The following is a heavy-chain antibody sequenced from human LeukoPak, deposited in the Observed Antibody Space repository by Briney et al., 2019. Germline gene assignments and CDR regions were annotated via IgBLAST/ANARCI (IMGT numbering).Heavy chain of an antibody. J-gene: IGHJ6*02. CDR1: GGSISSYY. V-gene: IGHV4-59*01. D-gene: IGHD6-19*01. CDR3: ARELSSGWYGDYYYGMDV. Sequence: PSETLSLTCTVSGGSISSYYWSWIRQPPGKGLEWIGYIYYSGSTNYNPSLKSRVTISVDTSKNQFSLKLSSVTAADTAVYYCARELSSGWYGDYYYGMDVWGQGTTVTVSS. CDR2: IYYSGST.